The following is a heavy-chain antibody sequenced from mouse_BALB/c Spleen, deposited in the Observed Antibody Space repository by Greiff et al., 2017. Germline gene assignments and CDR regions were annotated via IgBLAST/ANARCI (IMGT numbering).Heavy chain of an antibody. CDR3: ARDIYYYGSSYLAY. CDR2: IWAGGST. J-gene: IGHJ3*01. Sequence: QVQLKQSGPGLVAPSQSLSITCTVSGFSLTSYGVHWVRQPPGKGLEWLGVIWAGGSTNYNSALMSRLSISKDNSKSQVFLKMNSLQTDDTAMYYCARDIYYYGSSYLAYWGQGTLVTVSA. CDR1: GFSLTSYG. D-gene: IGHD1-1*01. V-gene: IGHV2-9*02.